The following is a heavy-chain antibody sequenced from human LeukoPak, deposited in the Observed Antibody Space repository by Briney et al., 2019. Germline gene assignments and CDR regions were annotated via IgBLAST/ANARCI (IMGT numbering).Heavy chain of an antibody. V-gene: IGHV1-69*13. Sequence: SVKVSCKACGGTFSSYAISWVRQAPGQGLEWMGGIIPIFGTANYAQKFQGRVTITADESTSTAYMELSSLRSEDTAVYYCATRGYSHGSFDYWGQGTLVTVSS. CDR3: ATRGYSHGSFDY. CDR1: GGTFSSYA. CDR2: IIPIFGTA. D-gene: IGHD5-18*01. J-gene: IGHJ4*02.